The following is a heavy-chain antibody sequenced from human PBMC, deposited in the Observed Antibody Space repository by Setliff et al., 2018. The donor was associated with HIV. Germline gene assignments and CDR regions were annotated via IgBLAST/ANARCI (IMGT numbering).Heavy chain of an antibody. V-gene: IGHV4-61*09. J-gene: IGHJ5*02. CDR1: GGSISSSSHY. Sequence: SETLSLTCTVSGGSISSSSHYWSWIRQPAGRGLEWIGHIYISGSTNYNPSLKSRVTISIDASKNQFSLRLNSVTAADTAMYYCARDDGIFGVVIIPWFDPWGQGALVTVSS. D-gene: IGHD3-3*01. CDR2: IYISGST. CDR3: ARDDGIFGVVIIPWFDP.